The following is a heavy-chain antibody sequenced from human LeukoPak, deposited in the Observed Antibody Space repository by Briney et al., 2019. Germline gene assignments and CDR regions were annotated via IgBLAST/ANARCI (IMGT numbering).Heavy chain of an antibody. V-gene: IGHV3-23*01. CDR2: ISGSGGST. CDR3: ASQPTIAVVPAAMSHT. Sequence: GGSLRLSCAASGFTFSSYAMSWVRQAPGKGLEWVSAISGSGGSTYYADSVKGRFTISRDNSKNTLYLQMNSLRAEDTAVYYCASQPTIAVVPAAMSHTWGQGTLVTVSS. D-gene: IGHD2-2*01. CDR1: GFTFSSYA. J-gene: IGHJ4*02.